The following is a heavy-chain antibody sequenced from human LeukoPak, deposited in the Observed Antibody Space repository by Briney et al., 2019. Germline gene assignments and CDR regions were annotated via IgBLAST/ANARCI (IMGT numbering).Heavy chain of an antibody. J-gene: IGHJ4*02. CDR1: GYTFTSYG. D-gene: IGHD3-9*01. CDR2: ISAYNGNT. Sequence: ASVKVSCKASGYTFTSYGISWVRQAPGQGLEWMGWISAYNGNTNYAQKLQGRVTMTTDTSTSTAYMELRSLRSDDTAVYYCARDEGYDILTGYYSFDYWGQRTLVTVSS. V-gene: IGHV1-18*04. CDR3: ARDEGYDILTGYYSFDY.